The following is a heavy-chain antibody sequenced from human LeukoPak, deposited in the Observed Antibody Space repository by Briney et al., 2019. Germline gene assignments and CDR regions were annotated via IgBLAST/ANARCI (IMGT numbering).Heavy chain of an antibody. V-gene: IGHV3-23*01. Sequence: PGGSLRLSCAASGFTFSSYAMSWVRQAPGKGLEWVSAISGSGGSTYYADSVKGRFTISRDNSKNTLYLQMNSPRAEDTAVYYCAKGPPYSSWWLPAFDIWGQGTMVTVSS. D-gene: IGHD5-12*01. J-gene: IGHJ3*02. CDR2: ISGSGGST. CDR3: AKGPPYSSWWLPAFDI. CDR1: GFTFSSYA.